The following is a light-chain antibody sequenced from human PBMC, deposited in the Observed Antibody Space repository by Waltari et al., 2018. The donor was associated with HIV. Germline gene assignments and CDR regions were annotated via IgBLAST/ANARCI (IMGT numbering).Light chain of an antibody. CDR1: SSNIGSND. CDR3: GTWDSGRSAVV. J-gene: IGLJ3*02. V-gene: IGLV1-51*01. CDR2: DNY. Sequence: QSVLTQPPSVSAAPGQRVTISCSGSSSNIGSNDVSWYQQLPGTAPKLLIFDNYRRPSGMPDRFSGSKSGTSATLGITGRQTGDEADYYCGTWDSGRSAVVFGGGTKLTVL.